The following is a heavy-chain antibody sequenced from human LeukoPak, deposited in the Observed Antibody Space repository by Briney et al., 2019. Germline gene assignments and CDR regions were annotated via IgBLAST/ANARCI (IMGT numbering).Heavy chain of an antibody. CDR1: GFTFSGYG. J-gene: IGHJ4*02. D-gene: IGHD3-9*01. CDR3: ARDDILTGYSLDY. Sequence: GGSLRLSCAASGFTFSGYGMHLVRQAPGKGLEWVAFIRSDGSNKYYTDSVKGRFTISRDNSMNTLFLQMNSLTADDTAVYYCARDDILTGYSLDYWGQGTLVTFSS. CDR2: IRSDGSNK. V-gene: IGHV3-30*02.